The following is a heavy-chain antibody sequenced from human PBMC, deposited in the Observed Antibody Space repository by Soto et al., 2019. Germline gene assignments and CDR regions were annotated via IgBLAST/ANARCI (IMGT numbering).Heavy chain of an antibody. V-gene: IGHV1-18*01. J-gene: IGHJ6*02. CDR1: GYTFTSYG. CDR3: AWGGGYCSGGSCYLPPNYYYYGMDA. D-gene: IGHD2-15*01. Sequence: ASVKVSCKASGYTFTSYGISWVRQAPGQGLEWMGWISAYNGNTNYAQKLQGRVTMTTDTSTSTAYMELRRLRSDDTAVYYCAWGGGYCSGGSCYLPPNYYYYGMDAWGQGTTVTVSS. CDR2: ISAYNGNT.